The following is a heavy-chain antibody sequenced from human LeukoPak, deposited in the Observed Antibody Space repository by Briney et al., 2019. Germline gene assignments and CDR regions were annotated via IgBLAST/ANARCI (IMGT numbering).Heavy chain of an antibody. J-gene: IGHJ2*01. CDR3: AKDGPRSTMIVVVIRPPSNWYFDL. CDR2: ISYDGSNK. Sequence: GGSLRLSCAASGFTFSSYAMHWVRQAPGKGLEWVAVISYDGSNKYYADSVKGRFTISRDNSKNTLYLQMNSLRAEDTAVYYCAKDGPRSTMIVVVIRPPSNWYFDLWGRGTLVTVSS. CDR1: GFTFSSYA. V-gene: IGHV3-30-3*01. D-gene: IGHD3-22*01.